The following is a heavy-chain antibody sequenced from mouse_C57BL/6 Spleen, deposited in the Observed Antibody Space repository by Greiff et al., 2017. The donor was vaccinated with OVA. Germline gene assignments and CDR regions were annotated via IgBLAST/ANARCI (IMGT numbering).Heavy chain of an antibody. CDR1: GYAFSSSW. CDR2: IYPGDGDT. Sequence: QVQLKESGPELVKPGASVKISCKASGYAFSSSWMNWVKQRPGKGLEWIGRIYPGDGDTNYNGKFKGKATLTADKSSSTAYMQLSSLTSEDSAVYFCARTWYYAMDYWGQGTSVTVSS. CDR3: ARTWYYAMDY. J-gene: IGHJ4*01. V-gene: IGHV1-82*01.